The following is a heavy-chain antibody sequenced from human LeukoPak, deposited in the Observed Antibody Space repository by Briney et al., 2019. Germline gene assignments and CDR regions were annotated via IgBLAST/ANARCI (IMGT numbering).Heavy chain of an antibody. D-gene: IGHD6-6*01. CDR1: GGTFSSYA. V-gene: IGHV1-69*05. J-gene: IGHJ3*02. CDR3: ARAPRIAARAFDI. Sequence: ASVKVSCKASGGTFSSYAISWVRQAPGEGLEWMGRIIPIVGKAKYAQKLEGRVTITTDESTSTAYMELSSLRSEDTAVYYCARAPRIAARAFDIWGQGTMVTVSS. CDR2: IIPIVGKA.